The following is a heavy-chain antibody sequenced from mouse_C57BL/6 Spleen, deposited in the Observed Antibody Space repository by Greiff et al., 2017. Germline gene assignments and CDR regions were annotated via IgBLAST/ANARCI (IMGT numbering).Heavy chain of an antibody. CDR1: GYAFTNYL. V-gene: IGHV1-54*01. J-gene: IGHJ4*01. CDR3: ARRGADAMDY. Sequence: VQLVESGAELVRPGTSVKVSCKASGYAFTNYLIEWVKQRPGQGLEWIGVINPGSGGTNYNEKFKGKATLTADKSSSTAYMELSSLTSEDSAVYFCARRGADAMDYWGQGTSVTVSS. CDR2: INPGSGGT.